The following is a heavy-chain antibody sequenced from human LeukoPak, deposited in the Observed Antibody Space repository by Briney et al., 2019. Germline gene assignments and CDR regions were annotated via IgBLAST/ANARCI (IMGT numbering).Heavy chain of an antibody. J-gene: IGHJ4*02. Sequence: GGSLRLSCAASGFTFSSYAMNWVRQAPRTGLEWVSTISDSGSITYYVDSVKGRFTISRDNSKNTLYLQMNSLRAEDTAVYYCAKGVGTRSSSIDYWGQGTLVTVSS. CDR3: AKGVGTRSSSIDY. CDR2: ISDSGSIT. CDR1: GFTFSSYA. D-gene: IGHD2-2*01. V-gene: IGHV3-23*01.